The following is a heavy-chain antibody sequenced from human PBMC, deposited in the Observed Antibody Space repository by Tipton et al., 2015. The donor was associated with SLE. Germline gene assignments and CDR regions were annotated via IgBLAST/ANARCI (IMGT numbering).Heavy chain of an antibody. CDR1: GFTFGDYS. D-gene: IGHD3-10*01. J-gene: IGHJ4*02. Sequence: SLRLSRTASGFTFGDYSMSWVRQAPGKGLEWVGFIRTKAYGGTTEYDASVNGRFTISRDDSKNIAYLQMNSLKIEDTAVYYCAKGRTITWYVDFWGQGTLVTVSS. CDR3: AKGRTITWYVDF. V-gene: IGHV3-49*04. CDR2: IRTKAYGGTT.